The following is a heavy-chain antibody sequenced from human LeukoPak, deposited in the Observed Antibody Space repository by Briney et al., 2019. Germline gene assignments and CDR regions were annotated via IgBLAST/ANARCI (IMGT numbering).Heavy chain of an antibody. Sequence: SETLSLTCTVSGGSISSYYWSWIRQPPGKGLEWIGYIYYSGSTNYYPSLKSRVTISVDTSKNQFSLKLSSVTAADTAVYYRARGVYGSGPGDWFDPWGQGTLVTVSS. CDR2: IYYSGST. CDR1: GGSISSYY. J-gene: IGHJ5*02. CDR3: ARGVYGSGPGDWFDP. D-gene: IGHD3-10*01. V-gene: IGHV4-59*08.